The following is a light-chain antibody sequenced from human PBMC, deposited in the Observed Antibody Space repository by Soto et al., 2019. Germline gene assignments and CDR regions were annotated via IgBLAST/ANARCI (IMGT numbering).Light chain of an antibody. CDR2: DAS. CDR1: QSLSMY. Sequence: EIVLTQSPATLSLSPGERATLSCRASQSLSMYLAWYQQKPGQAPRLLIYDASNRATGIPARFSGSGSGTDFTLTISSLEPEDFAVYYCQQRSTWPLTFGGGTKVEIK. V-gene: IGKV3-11*01. J-gene: IGKJ4*01. CDR3: QQRSTWPLT.